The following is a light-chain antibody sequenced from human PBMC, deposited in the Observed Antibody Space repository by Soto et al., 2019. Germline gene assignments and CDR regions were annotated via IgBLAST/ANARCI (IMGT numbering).Light chain of an antibody. Sequence: EIVLTQSPATLSLSPGERATLSCRASQSVSSYLAWYQQKPGQAPRLLIYDASNRATDIPARFSGSGSGTDFTLTISSPEPEDCAVYYCLQRSGWPWTFGQGTKVEIK. CDR1: QSVSSY. CDR2: DAS. J-gene: IGKJ1*01. CDR3: LQRSGWPWT. V-gene: IGKV3-11*01.